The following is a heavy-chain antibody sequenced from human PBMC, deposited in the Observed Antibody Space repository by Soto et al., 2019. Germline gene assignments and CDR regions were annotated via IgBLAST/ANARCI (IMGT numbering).Heavy chain of an antibody. D-gene: IGHD5-12*01. CDR1: GFTFSSYS. CDR3: AKGRGYSGYHDY. Sequence: GGSLRLSCAASGFTFSSYSMHWVRQAPGKGLEWVSYISSSGSTIYYADSVKGRFTISRDNSKNTLYLQMNSLRAEDTAVYYCAKGRGYSGYHDYWGQGTLVTVSS. J-gene: IGHJ4*02. V-gene: IGHV3-48*01. CDR2: ISSSGSTI.